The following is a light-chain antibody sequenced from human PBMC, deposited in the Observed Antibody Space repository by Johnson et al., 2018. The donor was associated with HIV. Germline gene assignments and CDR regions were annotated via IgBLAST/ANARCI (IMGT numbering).Light chain of an antibody. Sequence: QSVLTQPPSVSAAQGQEVTISCSGSSSNIGNNYVSWYQQLPGTAPKLLIYDNNKRPSGIPDLFSGSKSGTSATLGITGLQTGDEVDYYCATWVGSLTIGGFFGTWTKVTFL. CDR2: DNN. V-gene: IGLV1-51*01. J-gene: IGLJ1*01. CDR3: ATWVGSLTIGGF. CDR1: SSNIGNNY.